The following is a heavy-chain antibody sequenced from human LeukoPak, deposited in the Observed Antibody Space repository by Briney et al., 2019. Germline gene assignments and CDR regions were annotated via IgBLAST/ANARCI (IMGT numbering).Heavy chain of an antibody. CDR1: GDSISRGRYY. D-gene: IGHD1-26*01. CDR3: ARSFSEKFYFES. V-gene: IGHV4-61*02. J-gene: IGHJ4*02. Sequence: SETLSLTCTVSGDSISRGRYYWSWVRQPAGKELEWIVRIYASGKTDYNPYTPSLKSRVAMSLDTSKNQVSLYLTSVPAADTAMYFCARSFSEKFYFESWGQGTLVPVSS. CDR2: IYASGKT.